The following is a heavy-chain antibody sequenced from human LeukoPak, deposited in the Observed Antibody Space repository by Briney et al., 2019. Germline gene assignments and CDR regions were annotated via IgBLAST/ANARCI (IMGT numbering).Heavy chain of an antibody. CDR3: AKDFHSPVVVTAISGLSNY. V-gene: IGHV3-30*18. CDR2: ISYDGSNK. J-gene: IGHJ4*02. Sequence: PGGSLRLSCSASGFTFSSYGMHWVRQAPGKGLEWVAVISYDGSNKYYADSVKGRFTISRDNSKNTLYLQMNSLRAEDTAVYYCAKDFHSPVVVTAISGLSNYWGQGTLVTVSS. D-gene: IGHD2-21*02. CDR1: GFTFSSYG.